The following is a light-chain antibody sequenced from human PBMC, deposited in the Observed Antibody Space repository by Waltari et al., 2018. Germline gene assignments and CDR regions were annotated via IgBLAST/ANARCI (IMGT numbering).Light chain of an antibody. CDR3: QQYNHYWT. V-gene: IGKV1-5*03. CDR1: QSISTW. CDR2: KGS. Sequence: DFQMTQSPSTLSASVGDRVTITCRASQSISTWLAWYQQKPGKAPKILLYKGSTLEGGVPSRFSGSGFGTEFTLTISSLQPDDFASYYCQQYNHYWTFGQGTKVQLK. J-gene: IGKJ1*01.